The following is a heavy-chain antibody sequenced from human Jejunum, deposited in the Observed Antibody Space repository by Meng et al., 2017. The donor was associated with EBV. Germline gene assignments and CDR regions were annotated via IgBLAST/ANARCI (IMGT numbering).Heavy chain of an antibody. J-gene: IGHJ4*02. V-gene: IGHV4-61*01. CDR1: GGSVSTGSYY. CDR2: FYYSASP. CDR3: ARGRGVTDYYDSSGSPFDY. D-gene: IGHD3-22*01. Sequence: QVQLQESGPGLVQSSESLSLTCTVPGGSVSTGSYYWSWIRQPPGKGLEWIGYFYYSASPKYNPSLKSRATISADMSKNQFSLKLRSVTSADTAVYYCARGRGVTDYYDSSGSPFDYWGQGTLVTVSS.